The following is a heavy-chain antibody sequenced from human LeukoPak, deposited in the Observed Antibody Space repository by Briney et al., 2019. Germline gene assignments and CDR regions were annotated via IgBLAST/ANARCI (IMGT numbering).Heavy chain of an antibody. D-gene: IGHD1-26*01. V-gene: IGHV1-2*02. Sequence: PAASVKVSCKASGYTFTGYYMHWVRQAPGQGLGWMGWINPNSGGTNYAQKFQGRVTMTRDTSISTAYMELSRLRSDDTAVYYCARGDSGSYSSWFDPWGQGTLVTVSS. J-gene: IGHJ5*02. CDR3: ARGDSGSYSSWFDP. CDR2: INPNSGGT. CDR1: GYTFTGYY.